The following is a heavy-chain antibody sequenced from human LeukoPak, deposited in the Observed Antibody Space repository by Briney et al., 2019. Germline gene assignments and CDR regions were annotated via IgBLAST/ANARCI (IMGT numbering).Heavy chain of an antibody. Sequence: PSETLSLTCTVSGGSISSYYWSWIRQPPGKGLEWIGYIYYSGSTNYNPSLKSRVTISVDTSKNQFSLKLSSVTAADTAVYYCAIDHPSSNAFDIWGQGTMVTVSS. CDR3: AIDHPSSNAFDI. CDR2: IYYSGST. CDR1: GGSISSYY. J-gene: IGHJ3*02. D-gene: IGHD1-14*01. V-gene: IGHV4-59*01.